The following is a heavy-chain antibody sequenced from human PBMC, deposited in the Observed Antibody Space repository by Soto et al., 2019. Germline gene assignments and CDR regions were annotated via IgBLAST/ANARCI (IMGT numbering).Heavy chain of an antibody. CDR3: ARHVTGYSSSWYTS. D-gene: IGHD6-13*01. CDR1: GGSFSGYY. CDR2: INHSGST. V-gene: IGHV4-34*01. J-gene: IGHJ4*02. Sequence: SETLSLTCAVYGGSFSGYYWSWIRQPPGKGLEWIGEINHSGSTNYNPSLKSRVTISVDTSKNQFSLKLSSVTAADTAVYYCARHVTGYSSSWYTSWGQGTLVTAPQ.